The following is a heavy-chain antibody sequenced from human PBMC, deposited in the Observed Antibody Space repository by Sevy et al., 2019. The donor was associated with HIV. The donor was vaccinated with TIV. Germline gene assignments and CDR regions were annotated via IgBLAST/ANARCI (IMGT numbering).Heavy chain of an antibody. CDR2: INTNTGNP. CDR3: ARELGPFDY. Sequence: SYLNNSRASVKVSCKASGYNFRSYNMNWVRQAPGQGLEWMGWINTNTGNPTYVQGFTGRFVFSLDTSVSTAYLEISSLKAEDTAVYYCARELGPFDYWGQGTRVTVSS. J-gene: IGHJ4*02. CDR1: GYNFRSYN. D-gene: IGHD3-16*01. V-gene: IGHV7-4-1*02.